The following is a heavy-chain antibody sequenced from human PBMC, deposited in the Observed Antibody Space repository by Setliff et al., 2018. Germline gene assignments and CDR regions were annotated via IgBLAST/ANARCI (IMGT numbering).Heavy chain of an antibody. CDR1: GGSIISHY. J-gene: IGHJ4*02. Sequence: SETLSLTCVVSGGSIISHYWNWIRQTPGKGLEWIGYIYYSGTTNYNPSLKSRVTISVDTSKNHFSLRLSSVTAADTAVYYCARGRGSGGNPLWYWGQGTLVTVAS. V-gene: IGHV4-59*11. CDR2: IYYSGTT. CDR3: ARGRGSGGNPLWY. D-gene: IGHD2-15*01.